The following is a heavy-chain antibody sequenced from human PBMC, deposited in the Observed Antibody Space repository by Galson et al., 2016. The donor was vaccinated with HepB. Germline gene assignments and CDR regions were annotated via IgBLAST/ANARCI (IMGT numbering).Heavy chain of an antibody. D-gene: IGHD4-11*01. CDR1: GYRFFTYG. V-gene: IGHV1-18*04. CDR3: ARDVQFRFDY. CDR2: ISANSGNT. J-gene: IGHJ4*02. Sequence: SVKVSCKASGYRFFTYGISWVRQAPGQGLEWLGWISANSGNTIYAQKFQDRVTMTRDTSASTVYMALRSLRSDDTAVYYCARDVQFRFDYWGQGTLVTVSS.